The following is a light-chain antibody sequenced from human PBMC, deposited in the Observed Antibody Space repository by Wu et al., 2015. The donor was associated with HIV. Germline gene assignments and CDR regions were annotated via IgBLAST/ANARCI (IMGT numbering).Light chain of an antibody. Sequence: EIVLTQSPGTLSLSPGERATLSCRASQSVSSSYVAWYQQKSGQAPRLFIYGASSRAAGIPDRFRGSGSGTDFTLTISRVEPEDSAVYYCQQYGSSPYTFGQGTKLEIK. CDR1: QSVSSSY. CDR2: GAS. J-gene: IGKJ2*01. V-gene: IGKV3-20*01. CDR3: QQYGSSPYT.